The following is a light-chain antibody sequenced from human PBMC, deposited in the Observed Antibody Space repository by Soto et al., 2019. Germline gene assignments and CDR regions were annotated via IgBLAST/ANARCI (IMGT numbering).Light chain of an antibody. CDR1: HSVSIL. Sequence: EIVMTRSRATLSVSPGERAAFSCRASHSVSILLACYQQKPRQAPRLLIHGATTRATGIPARFSGSGSGTEFTLTISRLQSEDFAVYYCQQYNNWPRTFGQGTKVDI. V-gene: IGKV3-15*01. CDR3: QQYNNWPRT. J-gene: IGKJ1*01. CDR2: GAT.